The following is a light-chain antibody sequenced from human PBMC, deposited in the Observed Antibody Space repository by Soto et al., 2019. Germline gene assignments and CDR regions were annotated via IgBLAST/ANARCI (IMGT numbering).Light chain of an antibody. J-gene: IGLJ1*01. Sequence: QSVLTQPTSASGTPGQRVTISCSGSSSNIGSNYVYWYQQLPGTAPKLLIYRNNQRPSGVPDRFSGSKSGTSASLAISGLRSEDEADYYCAAWDDSLSGRVFGTGTKLTVL. CDR3: AAWDDSLSGRV. CDR1: SSNIGSNY. V-gene: IGLV1-47*01. CDR2: RNN.